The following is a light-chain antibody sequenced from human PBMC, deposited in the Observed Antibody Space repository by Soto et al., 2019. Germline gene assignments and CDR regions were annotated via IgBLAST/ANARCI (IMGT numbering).Light chain of an antibody. V-gene: IGKV2-28*01. J-gene: IGKJ3*01. Sequence: DIVMTQSPLSLSVTPGEPASISCRSSQSLLYSNGYNYLDWYLQKPGQSPQLLIYLGSNRASGVPDRCSGSGSGSDFTLTISSVEAEDVGVYYCMHSLRTPLTFGPGTKVDVK. CDR3: MHSLRTPLT. CDR2: LGS. CDR1: QSLLYSNGYNY.